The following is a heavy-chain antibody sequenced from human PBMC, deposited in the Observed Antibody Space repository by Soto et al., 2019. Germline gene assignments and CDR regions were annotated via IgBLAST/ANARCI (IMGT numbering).Heavy chain of an antibody. Sequence: QVQLVQSGTEVKKPGASVKVSCKASGYTFTSYGISWVRQAPGQGLEWMGWINAYNGNTNYAQKLQGRVTMTTDTSTSTAYMELRSLRSEHTAVYYCAINMVRGVEAFDIWGQGTMVTVSS. CDR2: INAYNGNT. CDR1: GYTFTSYG. CDR3: AINMVRGVEAFDI. V-gene: IGHV1-18*01. D-gene: IGHD3-10*01. J-gene: IGHJ3*02.